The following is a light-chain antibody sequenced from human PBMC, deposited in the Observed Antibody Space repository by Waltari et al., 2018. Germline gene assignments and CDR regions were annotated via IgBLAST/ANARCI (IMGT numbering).Light chain of an antibody. CDR1: SGHSSNI. V-gene: IGLV4-69*01. CDR3: ETGGHGTWV. J-gene: IGLJ3*02. CDR2: VNSDGSH. Sequence: QLVLTQSPSASASLGASVKLTCTLSSGHSSNIIAWLQQQPGKGPRYLMQVNSDGSHRKGDAIPDRFSGSSSGAERYRTISSLQSEDVADYYCETGGHGTWVFGGGTKLTVL.